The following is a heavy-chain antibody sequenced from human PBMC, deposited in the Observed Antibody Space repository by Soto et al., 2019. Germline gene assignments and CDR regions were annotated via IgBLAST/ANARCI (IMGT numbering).Heavy chain of an antibody. CDR2: IYYSGST. J-gene: IGHJ4*02. CDR1: GGSISSSSYY. Sequence: PSETLSLTCTVSGGSISSSSYYWGWIRQPPGKGLEWIGSIYYSGSTYYNPSLKSRVTMSVDTSKNQFSLKLSSVTAADTAVYYCASINFVDSGYDSLLHNDYWGQGTLVTVSS. D-gene: IGHD5-12*01. CDR3: ASINFVDSGYDSLLHNDY. V-gene: IGHV4-39*01.